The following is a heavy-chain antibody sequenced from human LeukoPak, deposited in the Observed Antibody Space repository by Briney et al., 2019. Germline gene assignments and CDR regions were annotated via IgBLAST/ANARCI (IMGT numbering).Heavy chain of an antibody. V-gene: IGHV3-23*01. Sequence: PGGSLRLSCTASGFTFSSYAMTWVRQAPGKGLEWVSAISGSGGSTYYADSVKDRFTISRDNSKNTLYLQMSSLRAEDTAVFYCAKGGYNYNLNAWFDYWGQGTLVTVSS. D-gene: IGHD5-18*01. CDR1: GFTFSSYA. CDR3: AKGGYNYNLNAWFDY. CDR2: ISGSGGST. J-gene: IGHJ4*02.